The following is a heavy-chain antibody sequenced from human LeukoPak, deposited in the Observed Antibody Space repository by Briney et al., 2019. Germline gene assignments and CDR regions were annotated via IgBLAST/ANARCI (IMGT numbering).Heavy chain of an antibody. J-gene: IGHJ5*02. D-gene: IGHD2-15*01. CDR1: GYSFTSYW. V-gene: IGHV5-51*01. CDR3: ARRGGYCSGGSCYVWLDP. Sequence: GESLKIPCKGSGYSFTSYWIGWVRQMPGKGLEWMGIIYPGDSDTRYSPSFQGQVTISADKSISTAYLQWSSLKASDTAMYYCARRGGYCSGGSCYVWLDPWGQGTLVTVSS. CDR2: IYPGDSDT.